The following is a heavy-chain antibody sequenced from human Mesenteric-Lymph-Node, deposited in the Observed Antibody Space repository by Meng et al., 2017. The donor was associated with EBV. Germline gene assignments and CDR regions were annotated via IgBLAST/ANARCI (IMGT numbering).Heavy chain of an antibody. J-gene: IGHJ5*02. CDR3: AYSEWLRFFGP. CDR2: IYWDDGQ. D-gene: IGHD3-3*01. Sequence: HNPLMHSGPTLVKPTQTLTLTCTFSGFSLTDGVGVGWIRQAPGKALEWLALIYWDDGQHYSPSLKSRLTITKDTSRKQVVLRMTNMDPVDTATYYCAYSEWLRFFGPWGQGTLVTVSS. CDR1: GFSLTDGVG. V-gene: IGHV2-5*02.